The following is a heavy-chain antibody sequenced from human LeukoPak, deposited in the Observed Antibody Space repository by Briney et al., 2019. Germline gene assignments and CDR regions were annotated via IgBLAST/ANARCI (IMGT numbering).Heavy chain of an antibody. CDR2: IKEDESEK. J-gene: IGHJ6*03. D-gene: IGHD4-17*01. V-gene: IGHV3-7*01. CDR3: ARGPNTDYGRRYYYYMDV. CDR1: GFTFSGYW. Sequence: GGSLRLSCAASGFTFSGYWMSWVRQSPGKGLEWVANIKEDESEKYYVDSVKGRFTISRDNAKNSLYLEMNSLRAEDTAVYYCARGPNTDYGRRYYYYMDVWGKGTTVTVSS.